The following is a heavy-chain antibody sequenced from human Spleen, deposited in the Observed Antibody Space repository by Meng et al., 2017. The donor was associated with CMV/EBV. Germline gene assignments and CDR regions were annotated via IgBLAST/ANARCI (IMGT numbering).Heavy chain of an antibody. CDR3: ARSSGGWYKVAFDY. CDR2: IYYSGST. J-gene: IGHJ4*02. Sequence: LRLSCTVSGGSISSYYWSWIRQPPGKGLEWIGYIYYSGSTNYNPSLKSRVTISVDTSKNQFSLKLSSVTAADTAVYYCARSSGGWYKVAFDYWGQGTLVTVSS. V-gene: IGHV4-59*01. D-gene: IGHD6-19*01. CDR1: GGSISSYY.